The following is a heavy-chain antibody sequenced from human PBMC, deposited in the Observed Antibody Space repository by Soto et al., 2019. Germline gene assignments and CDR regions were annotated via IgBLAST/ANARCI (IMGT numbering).Heavy chain of an antibody. V-gene: IGHV3-23*01. CDR2: ISGSGGST. CDR3: AKAVAGVYFDY. J-gene: IGHJ4*02. Sequence: EVQLLESGGGLVQPGGSLRLSCAASGFTFSSYAMSWVRQAPGKGLEWVSAISGSGGSTYYADSVKGRFTISRDNSKNPLYLHMDSLRAEDTAVYYCAKAVAGVYFDYWGQGTLDTVSS. CDR1: GFTFSSYA. D-gene: IGHD6-19*01.